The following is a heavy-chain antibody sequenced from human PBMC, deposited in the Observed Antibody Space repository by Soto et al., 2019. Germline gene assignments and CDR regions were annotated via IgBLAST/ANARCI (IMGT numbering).Heavy chain of an antibody. J-gene: IGHJ4*02. CDR3: AREGTGHNYFDD. CDR1: GYTFTSYD. CDR2: MNPNSGNT. D-gene: IGHD1-1*01. V-gene: IGHV1-8*01. Sequence: ASVKVSCKASGYTFTSYDINWVRQATGQGLEWMGWMNPNSGNTAYAQKFQGRVTMTRNTSISTAYMELSSLRSEDTAVYYCAREGTGHNYFDDWGQGTLVTVSS.